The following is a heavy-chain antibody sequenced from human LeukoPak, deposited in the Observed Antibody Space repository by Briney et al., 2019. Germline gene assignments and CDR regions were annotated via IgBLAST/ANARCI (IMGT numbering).Heavy chain of an antibody. J-gene: IGHJ3*02. CDR1: GYTFTSYG. CDR2: ISAYNGNT. Sequence: GASVKVSCKASGYTFTSYGISWVRQAPGQGLEWMGWISAYNGNTNYAQKLQGRVTMTTDTSTSTAYMELRSLRSDDTAVYYCARVVRAAARTGAFDIWGQGTMVTVSS. V-gene: IGHV1-18*01. D-gene: IGHD6-13*01. CDR3: ARVVRAAARTGAFDI.